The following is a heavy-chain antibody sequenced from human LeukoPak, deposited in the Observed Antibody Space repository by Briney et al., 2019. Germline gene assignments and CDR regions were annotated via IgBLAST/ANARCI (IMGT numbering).Heavy chain of an antibody. Sequence: SQTLSLTCTVSGGSISSNSYYWSWIRQPAGKGLEWIGRIYTSGSINYNPSLKSRVTISVDTSKNQFSLKLSSVTAADTAVYYCARGQKYRNGYTVTELGSGYFDYWGQGTLVTVSS. D-gene: IGHD5-18*01. CDR3: ARGQKYRNGYTVTELGSGYFDY. CDR2: IYTSGSI. V-gene: IGHV4-61*02. J-gene: IGHJ4*02. CDR1: GGSISSNSYY.